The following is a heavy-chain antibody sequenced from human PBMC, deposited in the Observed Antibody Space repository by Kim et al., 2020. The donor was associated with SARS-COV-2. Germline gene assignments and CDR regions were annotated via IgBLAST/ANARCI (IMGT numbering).Heavy chain of an antibody. J-gene: IGHJ4*02. CDR1: GGPFSNHV. Sequence: SVKVSCKASGGPFSNHVISWVRQAPGQGLEWVGDIVPVFTTTYYAPKFQGRVTLSADESTNTAFLELSSLTSEDTALYFCARELGYTYGHGGHFDSWGQ. CDR3: ARELGYTYGHGGHFDS. D-gene: IGHD2-8*01. V-gene: IGHV1-69*13. CDR2: IVPVFTTT.